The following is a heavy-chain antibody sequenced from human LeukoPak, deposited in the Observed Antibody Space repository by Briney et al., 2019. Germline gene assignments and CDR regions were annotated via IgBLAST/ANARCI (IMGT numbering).Heavy chain of an antibody. Sequence: ASVKVSCKASGYTFTGYYMHWVRQAPGKGLEWMGGFDPEDGETIYAQKFQGRVTMTEDTSTDTAYMELSSLRSEDTAVYYCATGSDGDYDYFDYWGQGTLVTVSS. CDR1: GYTFTGYY. J-gene: IGHJ4*02. CDR2: FDPEDGET. CDR3: ATGSDGDYDYFDY. D-gene: IGHD4-17*01. V-gene: IGHV1-24*01.